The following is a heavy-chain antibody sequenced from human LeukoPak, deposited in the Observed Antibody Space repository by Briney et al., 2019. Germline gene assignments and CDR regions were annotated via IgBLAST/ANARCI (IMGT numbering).Heavy chain of an antibody. J-gene: IGHJ4*02. CDR1: GFTFSSYG. CDR3: ASGYGDYTDSFDY. V-gene: IGHV3-48*04. Sequence: QAGGSLRLSCAASGFTFSSYGMTWVRQAPGKGLEWVSYISSSSSTIYYADSVKGRFTISRDNAKNSLYLQMNSLRAEDTAVYFCASGYGDYTDSFDYWGQGTLVTVSS. CDR2: ISSSSSTI. D-gene: IGHD4-17*01.